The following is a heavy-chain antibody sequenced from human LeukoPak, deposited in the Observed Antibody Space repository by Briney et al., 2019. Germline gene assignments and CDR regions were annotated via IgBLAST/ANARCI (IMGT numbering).Heavy chain of an antibody. CDR1: GYTLTELS. J-gene: IGHJ4*02. D-gene: IGHD2-2*01. CDR2: FDPEDGET. V-gene: IGHV1-24*01. CDR3: TKQSAPVVSAARFDY. Sequence: AASVKVSCKVSGYTLTELSMHWVRQAPGKGLEWMGGFDPEDGETIYAQKFQGRVTMTEDTSTDTAYMELSSLRSEDTAVYYCTKQSAPVVSAARFDYWGQGTLVTVSS.